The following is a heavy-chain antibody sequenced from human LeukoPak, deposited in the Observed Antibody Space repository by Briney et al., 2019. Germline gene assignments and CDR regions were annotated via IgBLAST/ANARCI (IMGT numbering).Heavy chain of an antibody. CDR1: GFTVSSNY. J-gene: IGHJ4*02. Sequence: PGGSLRLSCAASGFTVSSNYMSWVRQAPGKGLEWVSVIYSGGSTYYADSAKGRFTISRDNSKNTLYLQMNSLRAEDTAVYYCAREPRYSSSWYGTGDDYWGQGTLVTVSS. D-gene: IGHD6-13*01. CDR3: AREPRYSSSWYGTGDDY. CDR2: IYSGGST. V-gene: IGHV3-66*01.